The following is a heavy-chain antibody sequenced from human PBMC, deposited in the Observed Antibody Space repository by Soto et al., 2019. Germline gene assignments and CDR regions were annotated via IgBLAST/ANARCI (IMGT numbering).Heavy chain of an antibody. D-gene: IGHD2-2*01. J-gene: IGHJ6*02. CDR1: GYTFTSYG. CDR3: GRDLGYCSSTSCHAAYGMDV. CDR2: ISAYNGNT. V-gene: IGHV1-18*01. Sequence: ASVKVSCKASGYTFTSYGISWVRQAPGQGLEWMGWISAYNGNTNYAQKLQGRVTMTTDTSTSTAYMELRSLRSDDTAVYYCGRDLGYCSSTSCHAAYGMDVWGQGTTVTVSS.